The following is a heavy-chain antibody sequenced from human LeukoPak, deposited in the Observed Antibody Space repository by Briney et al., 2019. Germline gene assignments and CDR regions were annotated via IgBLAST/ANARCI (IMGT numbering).Heavy chain of an antibody. V-gene: IGHV3-30*02. CDR2: IRYDGSNK. Sequence: GGSLRLSCAASGFTFSSYAMSWVRQAPGKGLEWVAFIRYDGSNKYYADSVKGRFTISRDNSKNTLYLQMGSLRAEDTAVYYCARGMGWKGPPCDYWGQGTLVTVSS. D-gene: IGHD1-1*01. CDR3: ARGMGWKGPPCDY. J-gene: IGHJ4*02. CDR1: GFTFSSYA.